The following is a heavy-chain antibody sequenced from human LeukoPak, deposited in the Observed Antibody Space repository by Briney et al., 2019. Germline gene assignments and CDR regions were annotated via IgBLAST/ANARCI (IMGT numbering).Heavy chain of an antibody. CDR3: ARQSYFDGRGDDAFDI. Sequence: GASVKVSCKASGYTFNNYGISWVRQVPGQGLEWMGWISPYNGNTKFAQKFQGRVTVTTETSTSTAYMELRSLRSDDTAVYYCARQSYFDGRGDDAFDIWGQGTMVTVSS. D-gene: IGHD2-15*01. V-gene: IGHV1-18*01. CDR1: GYTFNNYG. CDR2: ISPYNGNT. J-gene: IGHJ3*02.